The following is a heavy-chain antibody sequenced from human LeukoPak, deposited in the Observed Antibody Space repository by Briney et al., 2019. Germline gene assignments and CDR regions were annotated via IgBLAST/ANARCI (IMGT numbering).Heavy chain of an antibody. Sequence: PSETLSLTCAVYGGSFSGYYWSWIRQPPGKGLEWIGYIYYSGSTNYNPSLKSRVTISVDTSKNQFSLKLSSVTAADTAVYYCARGSYDSSGYYNHDAFDIWGQGTMVTVSS. V-gene: IGHV4-59*01. CDR1: GGSFSGYY. CDR3: ARGSYDSSGYYNHDAFDI. J-gene: IGHJ3*02. D-gene: IGHD3-22*01. CDR2: IYYSGST.